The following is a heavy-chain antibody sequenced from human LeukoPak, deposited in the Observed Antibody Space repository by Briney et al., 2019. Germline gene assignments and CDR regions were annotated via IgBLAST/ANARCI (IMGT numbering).Heavy chain of an antibody. D-gene: IGHD3-22*01. J-gene: IGHJ4*02. CDR3: ARDYYDTPYFEY. Sequence: GGSLRLSCAACGFTFNSYRMNWVRQDAGKGLEWVSSISYSSAYIYYADSVKGRLTISRDNAKKSLYLQMNSLRAEDTAVYYCARDYYDTPYFEYWGQGTLVTVSS. CDR2: ISYSSAYI. CDR1: GFTFNSYR. V-gene: IGHV3-21*01.